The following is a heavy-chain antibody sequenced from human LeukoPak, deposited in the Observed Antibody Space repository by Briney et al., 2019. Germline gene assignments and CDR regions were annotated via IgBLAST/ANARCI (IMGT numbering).Heavy chain of an antibody. CDR3: ARLTDSSAYKGWFDP. CDR1: GGSISSYY. V-gene: IGHV4-59*01. CDR2: IHYTGST. D-gene: IGHD3-22*01. Sequence: SSETLSLTCTVSGGSISSYYWSWIRQPPGKGLELIGYIHYTGSTNQSPSLKSRVTISIDTSKNQFSLKLTSVTAADTAVYYCARLTDSSAYKGWFDPWGQGILVTVSS. J-gene: IGHJ5*02.